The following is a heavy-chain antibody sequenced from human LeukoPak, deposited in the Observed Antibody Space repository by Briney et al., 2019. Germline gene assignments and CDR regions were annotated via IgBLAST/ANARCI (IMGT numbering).Heavy chain of an antibody. D-gene: IGHD3-3*01. Sequence: PGGSLRLSCAASGFTFSSYWMTWVRQAPGKGLEWVANIKQDGSEKYYVDSVRGRFTISRDNAKNSLYLQMNSLRAEDTAVYYCARDTTEGRITIFGVVISVSGFDYWGQGTLVTVSS. J-gene: IGHJ4*02. CDR3: ARDTTEGRITIFGVVISVSGFDY. V-gene: IGHV3-7*01. CDR2: IKQDGSEK. CDR1: GFTFSSYW.